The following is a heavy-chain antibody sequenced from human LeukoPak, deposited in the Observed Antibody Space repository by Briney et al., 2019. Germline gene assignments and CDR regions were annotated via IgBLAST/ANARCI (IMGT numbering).Heavy chain of an antibody. V-gene: IGHV1-2*02. CDR1: GYTFTGYY. J-gene: IGHJ4*02. CDR2: INPNSGGT. D-gene: IGHD6-19*01. Sequence: GASVKVSCKASGYTFTGYYMHWVRQAPGQGLEWMGWINPNSGGTNYAQKFQGRVTMTRDMSTSTVYMELSSLRSEDTAVYYCARDNPPRGWYGGGYYFDYWGQGTLVTVSS. CDR3: ARDNPPRGWYGGGYYFDY.